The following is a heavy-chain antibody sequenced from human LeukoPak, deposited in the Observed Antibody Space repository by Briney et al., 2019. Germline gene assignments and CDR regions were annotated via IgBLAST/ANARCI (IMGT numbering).Heavy chain of an antibody. J-gene: IGHJ4*02. Sequence: SETLSLTCAVYGGSFSGYYWGWIRQPPGKGLEWIGSVYYSGSTYYNPSLKSRVTISADSSKNQFSLKLSSVTAADTAVYYCAGTGIAVAGIFDYWGQGTLVTVSS. V-gene: IGHV4-39*01. CDR3: AGTGIAVAGIFDY. CDR2: VYYSGST. CDR1: GGSFSGYY. D-gene: IGHD6-19*01.